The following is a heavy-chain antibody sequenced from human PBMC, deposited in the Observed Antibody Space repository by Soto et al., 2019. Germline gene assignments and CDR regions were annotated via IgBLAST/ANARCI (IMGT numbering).Heavy chain of an antibody. CDR2: IIPICGTA. CDR3: ARVRCRGGSCSFDY. J-gene: IGHJ4*02. CDR1: GGTFSSYA. D-gene: IGHD2-15*01. V-gene: IGHV1-69*01. Sequence: QVQLVQSGAEVKKPGSSVKVSCKASGGTFSSYAIIWVRQAPGQGLEWMGGIIPICGTANYAQKFQGRVTITADESTSTAYMELSSLRSEDTAVYYCARVRCRGGSCSFDYWGQGSLVTVSS.